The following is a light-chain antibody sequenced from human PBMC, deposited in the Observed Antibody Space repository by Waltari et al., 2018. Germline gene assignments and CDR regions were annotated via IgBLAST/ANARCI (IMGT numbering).Light chain of an antibody. CDR1: QNVLYSSNNRNY. CDR3: QQYYSSPWA. Sequence: DIVMNQSPDSLAVPLGERATINCQSSQNVLYSSNNRNYLAWYQQRPGQPPKLLIYWASTRESGVPDRFSGSGSGTDFTLTISSLQAEDVAVYYCQQYYSSPWAFGQGTKVEI. J-gene: IGKJ1*01. CDR2: WAS. V-gene: IGKV4-1*01.